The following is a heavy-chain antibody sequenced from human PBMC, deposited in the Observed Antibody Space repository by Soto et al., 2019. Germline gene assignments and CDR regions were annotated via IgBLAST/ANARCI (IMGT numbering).Heavy chain of an antibody. CDR3: ARDPYCSSTSCYYFDY. CDR2: INHSGST. CDR1: GGSFSGYY. J-gene: IGHJ4*02. Sequence: PSETLSLTCAVYGGSFSGYYWSWIRQPPGKGLEWIGEINHSGSTNYNPSLKSRVTISVDTSKNQFSLKLSSVTAADTAVYYCARDPYCSSTSCYYFDYWGQGTLVTVSS. D-gene: IGHD2-2*01. V-gene: IGHV4-34*01.